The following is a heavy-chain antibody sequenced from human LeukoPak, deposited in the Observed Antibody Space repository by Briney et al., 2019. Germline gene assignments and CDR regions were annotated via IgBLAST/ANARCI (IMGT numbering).Heavy chain of an antibody. CDR3: AREFRTTTWSFDAFDL. CDR1: GYTFTDYY. Sequence: ASVTVSCKASGYTFTDYYMHWVRQAPGQGPDWVGWINPTSGATNYAQKFQGRVTMTRDTSNNTSYMELSRLRSDDTAVYYCAREFRTTTWSFDAFDLWGQGTTVTVSS. V-gene: IGHV1-2*02. D-gene: IGHD1/OR15-1a*01. CDR2: INPTSGAT. J-gene: IGHJ3*01.